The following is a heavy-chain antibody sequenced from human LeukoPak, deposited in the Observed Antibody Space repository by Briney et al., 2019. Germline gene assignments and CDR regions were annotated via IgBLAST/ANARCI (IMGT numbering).Heavy chain of an antibody. V-gene: IGHV3-48*03. CDR1: GFTFSSYE. J-gene: IGHJ4*02. CDR2: ISSSGSTI. CDR3: ARGREWGGLLSPARPQDFDY. D-gene: IGHD3-16*01. Sequence: GGSLRLSCAASGFTFSSYEMNWVRQAPGKGLEGVSYISSSGSTIYYADSVKGRFTISRDNAKNSLYLQMNSLRAEDTAVYYCARGREWGGLLSPARPQDFDYWGQGTLVTVSS.